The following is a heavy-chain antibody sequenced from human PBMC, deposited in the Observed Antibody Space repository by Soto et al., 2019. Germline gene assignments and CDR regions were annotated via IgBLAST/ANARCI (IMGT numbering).Heavy chain of an antibody. V-gene: IGHV2-26*01. CDR2: IFSNDEK. J-gene: IGHJ4*02. D-gene: IGHD3-10*01. CDR1: GFSLSNARMG. Sequence: SGSTLVNPTETLTLTCTVSGFSLSNARMGVSWIRQPPGKALEWLAHIFSNDEKSYSTSLKSRLTISKDTSKSQVVLTMTNMDPVDTATYYCARMRSDYYGSPRLIDYWGQGTLVTVSS. CDR3: ARMRSDYYGSPRLIDY.